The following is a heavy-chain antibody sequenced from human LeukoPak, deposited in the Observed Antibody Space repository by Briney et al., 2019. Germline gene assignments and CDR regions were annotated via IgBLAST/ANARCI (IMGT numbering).Heavy chain of an antibody. CDR3: ATVGGGARQNPYY. V-gene: IGHV1-69*06. CDR1: GGTFSSYA. CDR2: IIPIFGTA. Sequence: ASVKVSCKASGGTFSSYAISWVRQAPGQGLEWMGGIIPIFGTANYAQKFQGRVTMTEDTSTDTAYMELSSLRSEDTAVYYCATVGGGARQNPYYWGQGTLVTVSS. D-gene: IGHD3-16*01. J-gene: IGHJ4*02.